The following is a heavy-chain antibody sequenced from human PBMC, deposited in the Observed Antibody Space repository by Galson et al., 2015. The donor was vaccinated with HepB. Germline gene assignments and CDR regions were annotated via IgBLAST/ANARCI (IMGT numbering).Heavy chain of an antibody. D-gene: IGHD1-26*01. V-gene: IGHV3-30*18. Sequence: SLRLSCAASGFTSSSYGMHWVRQAPGKGLEWVAVISYDGSNKYYADSVKGRFTISRDNSKNTLYLQMNSLRAEDTAVYYCAKDFVGYSGSYYSGVFAYWGQGTLVTVSS. CDR2: ISYDGSNK. CDR3: AKDFVGYSGSYYSGVFAY. J-gene: IGHJ4*02. CDR1: GFTSSSYG.